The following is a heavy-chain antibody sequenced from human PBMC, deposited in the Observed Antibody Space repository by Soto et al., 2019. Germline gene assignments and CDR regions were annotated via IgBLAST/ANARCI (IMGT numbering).Heavy chain of an antibody. CDR3: ARHQFDSYYYDSSGYPALGGMDV. CDR2: IYPGDSDT. J-gene: IGHJ6*02. V-gene: IGHV5-51*01. Sequence: PGESLKISCKGSGYSFTSYWIGWVRQMPGKGLEWMGIIYPGDSDTRYSPSFQGQVTISADKSISTAYLQWSSLKASDTAMYYCARHQFDSYYYDSSGYPALGGMDVWGQGTTVTV. D-gene: IGHD3-22*01. CDR1: GYSFTSYW.